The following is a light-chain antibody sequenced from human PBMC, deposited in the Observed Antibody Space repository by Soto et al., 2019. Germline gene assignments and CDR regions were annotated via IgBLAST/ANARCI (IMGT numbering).Light chain of an antibody. CDR1: SSDVGSNNL. CDR2: EGS. V-gene: IGLV2-23*01. J-gene: IGLJ3*02. Sequence: QSALTQPASVSVSPGQSITISCTCTSSDVGSNNLVSWYQQHPGQAPKLMIYEGSKRPSGVSNRFSGSKSGNTASLTISGLPAEDEADYYCCSYAGSRVFGGGTKLTVL. CDR3: CSYAGSRV.